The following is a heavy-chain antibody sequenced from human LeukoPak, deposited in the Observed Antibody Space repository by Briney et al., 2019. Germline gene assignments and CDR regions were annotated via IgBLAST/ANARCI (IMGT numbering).Heavy chain of an antibody. CDR3: ARGGAARLHFQN. CDR1: GGSVSSGSYY. D-gene: IGHD6-6*01. Sequence: SETLSLTCTVSGGSVSSGSYYWSWVRQPPGKGLEWIGYIYYSGSTNYNPSLKSRVTISVDTSKNQFSLKLSSVTAADTAVYYCARGGAARLHFQNWGQGTLVTVSS. J-gene: IGHJ1*01. V-gene: IGHV4-61*01. CDR2: IYYSGST.